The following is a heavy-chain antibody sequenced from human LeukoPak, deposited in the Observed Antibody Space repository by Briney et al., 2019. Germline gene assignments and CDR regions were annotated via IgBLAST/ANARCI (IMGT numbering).Heavy chain of an antibody. CDR2: IKHDGSEK. J-gene: IGHJ4*02. CDR3: ARVSRWGLNHNPHY. D-gene: IGHD7-27*01. CDR1: GFTFSNYW. Sequence: GGSLRLSCAASGFTFSNYWMSWVRQAPGKGLEWVANIKHDGSEKYYVDSVKGRFTISRDNAMNSLYMQMNSLRAEDTAVYYSARVSRWGLNHNPHYWGQGTLVTVSS. V-gene: IGHV3-7*03.